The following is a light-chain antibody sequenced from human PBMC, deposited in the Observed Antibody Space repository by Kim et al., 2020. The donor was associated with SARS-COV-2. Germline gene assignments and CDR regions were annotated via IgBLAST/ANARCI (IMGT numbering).Light chain of an antibody. J-gene: IGKJ2*01. CDR3: QRYTSAPYT. CDR1: RPIANY. CDR2: AAS. Sequence: DIQMTQSPSSLSASVGDRVTITCRASRPIANYLAWYQQKPGKVPKLLIYAASALQSGVPSRFSGSGSGTDFTLTISSLQPEDVATYYCQRYTSAPYTFGQGTKLEI. V-gene: IGKV1-27*01.